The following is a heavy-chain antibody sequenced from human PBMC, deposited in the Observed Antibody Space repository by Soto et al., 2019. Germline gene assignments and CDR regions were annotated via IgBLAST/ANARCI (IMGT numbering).Heavy chain of an antibody. CDR1: GGSISSNY. J-gene: IGHJ4*02. CDR3: ARYRREAVAGYTLDN. CDR2: VYNSGST. Sequence: SETLSLTCTVSGGSISSNYWTWIRQPPGKGLEWIGYVYNSGSTNYNPSPKSRVTISEDTSKSQFSLKVNSMTAADTAVYYCARYRREAVAGYTLDNWGQGILVTVSS. V-gene: IGHV4-59*01. D-gene: IGHD6-13*01.